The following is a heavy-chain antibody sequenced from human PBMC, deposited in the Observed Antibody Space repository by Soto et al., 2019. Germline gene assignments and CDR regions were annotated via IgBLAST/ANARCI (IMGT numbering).Heavy chain of an antibody. CDR3: ARAKWFGDLFGDVFAL. CDR1: GFTFSSYA. V-gene: IGHV3-23*01. D-gene: IGHD3-10*01. J-gene: IGHJ3*01. Sequence: EVQLLESGGGLVQPGGSLRHSCAASGFTFSSYAMSWVRQAPGKGLEWVSAISGSGGSTYYADSAKGRRTISRDNSKNTMYLQMNSLRAEDTAMYYCARAKWFGDLFGDVFALWGQGTMVTVSS. CDR2: ISGSGGST.